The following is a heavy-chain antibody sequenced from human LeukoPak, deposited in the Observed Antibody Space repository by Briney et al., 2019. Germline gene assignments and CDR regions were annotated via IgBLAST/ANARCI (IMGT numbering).Heavy chain of an antibody. CDR2: ISWNSGTI. Sequence: PGRSLRLSCAASGFTFDNYAMNWVRQVPGKGLEWISLISWNSGTIGYADSVKGRFTISRDNANNFLYLQMNSLRAEDTALYYCVRAYKDRSLAGKKEFFQHWGQGTLVTVSS. CDR1: GFTFDNYA. V-gene: IGHV3-9*01. D-gene: IGHD6-19*01. CDR3: VRAYKDRSLAGKKEFFQH. J-gene: IGHJ1*01.